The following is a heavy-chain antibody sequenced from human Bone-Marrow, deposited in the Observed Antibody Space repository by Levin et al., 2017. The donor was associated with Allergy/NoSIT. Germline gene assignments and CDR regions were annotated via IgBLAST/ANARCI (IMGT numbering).Heavy chain of an antibody. CDR1: GGTFSSYA. V-gene: IGHV1-69*06. CDR3: ARGAGVRFGKTDYYYYGMDV. J-gene: IGHJ6*02. Sequence: KISCKASGGTFSSYAISWVRQAPGQGLEWMGGIIPIFGTANYAQKFQGRVTITADKSTSTAYMELSSLRSEDTAVYYCARGAGVRFGKTDYYYYGMDVWGQGTTVTVSS. CDR2: IIPIFGTA. D-gene: IGHD3-10*01.